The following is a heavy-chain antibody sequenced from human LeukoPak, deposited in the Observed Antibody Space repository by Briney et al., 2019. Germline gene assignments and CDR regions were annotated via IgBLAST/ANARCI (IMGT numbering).Heavy chain of an antibody. Sequence: GGSLRLSCAASGFTFTNFWMSWVRQAPGKGLEWVANIKQDGSEKYYVDSVKGRFTISRDNAKNSLYLQMNSLRAEDTAVYYCARERWLATRQVDYWGQGTLVTVSS. CDR1: GFTFTNFW. V-gene: IGHV3-7*01. J-gene: IGHJ4*02. CDR2: IKQDGSEK. CDR3: ARERWLATRQVDY. D-gene: IGHD5-24*01.